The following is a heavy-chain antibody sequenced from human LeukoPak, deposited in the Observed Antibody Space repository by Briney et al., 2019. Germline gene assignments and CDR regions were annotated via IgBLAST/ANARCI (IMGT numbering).Heavy chain of an antibody. D-gene: IGHD3-10*01. J-gene: IGHJ4*02. V-gene: IGHV3-23*01. CDR1: GFTFSSYA. CDR3: AKRASGSGTSLYYFDY. CDR2: ISNSAGST. Sequence: GGSLRLSCAASGFTFSSYAMNWVRQAPGKGLEWVSVISNSAGSTFYADSVKGRFTISRDNSKNTLYLQMNSLRAEDTAVYYCAKRASGSGTSLYYFDYWGQGTLVTVSS.